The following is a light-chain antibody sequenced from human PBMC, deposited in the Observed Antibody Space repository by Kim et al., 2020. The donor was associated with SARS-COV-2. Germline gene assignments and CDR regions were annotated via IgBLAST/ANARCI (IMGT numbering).Light chain of an antibody. CDR2: RDN. V-gene: IGLV3-1*01. J-gene: IGLJ3*02. Sequence: SDELTQPPSVSVSPGQTASITCSGDKLGDKYACWYQQKPGQSPVLVIYRDNQRPSGIPERFSGSNSGNTATLTISGTQAMDEADYYCQAWDSSTWVFGGGTQLTVL. CDR1: KLGDKY. CDR3: QAWDSSTWV.